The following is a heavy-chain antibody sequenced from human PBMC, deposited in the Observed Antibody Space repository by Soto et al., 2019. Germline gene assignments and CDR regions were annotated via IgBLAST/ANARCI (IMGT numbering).Heavy chain of an antibody. Sequence: ASVKVSCKASGYTFTSYAMHWVRQAPGQSLEWRGWLNAGNGNTKYSQKFQGGVTITRDTSARTAYMWLSSLRSEDTAVYYCARDWDTAMEPLFAFWAQGPMVPVSS. CDR2: LNAGNGNT. D-gene: IGHD5-18*01. J-gene: IGHJ4*02. CDR3: ARDWDTAMEPLFAF. CDR1: GYTFTSYA. V-gene: IGHV1-3*01.